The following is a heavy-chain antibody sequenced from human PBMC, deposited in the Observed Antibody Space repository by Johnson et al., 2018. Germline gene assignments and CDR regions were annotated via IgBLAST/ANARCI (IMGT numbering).Heavy chain of an antibody. V-gene: IGHV3-21*01. D-gene: IGHD1-1*01. CDR1: GFTFSSYS. Sequence: EVQLLESGGGLVKPGGSLRLSCAASGFTFSSYSMNWVRQAPGKGLEWVSSISSSSSYIYYADSVKGRFTISRDNAKNSLYLQMNRLRAEDTAVYSCARSGGWNVKDAFDIWGQGTMVTVSS. CDR3: ARSGGWNVKDAFDI. CDR2: ISSSSSYI. J-gene: IGHJ3*02.